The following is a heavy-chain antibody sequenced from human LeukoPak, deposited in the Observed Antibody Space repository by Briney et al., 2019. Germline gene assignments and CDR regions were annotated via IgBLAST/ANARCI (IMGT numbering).Heavy chain of an antibody. CDR1: GYTFTSYG. D-gene: IGHD3-16*01. CDR3: ARALARMITFGGVIP. CDR2: ISAYNGNT. V-gene: IGHV1-18*01. J-gene: IGHJ5*02. Sequence: VASVKVSCKASGYTFTSYGISWVRQAPGRGLEWMGWISAYNGNTNYAQKLQGRVTMTTDTSTSTAYMELRSLRSDDTAVYYCARALARMITFGGVIPWGQGTLVTVSS.